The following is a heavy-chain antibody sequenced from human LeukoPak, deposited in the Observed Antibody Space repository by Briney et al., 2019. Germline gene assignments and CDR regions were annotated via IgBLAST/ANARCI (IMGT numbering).Heavy chain of an antibody. D-gene: IGHD1-1*01. J-gene: IGHJ4*02. CDR3: ARGNVGPDY. CDR2: INNDGSDI. CDR1: GFTFSSHW. V-gene: IGHV3-74*01. Sequence: GGSLRLSCAVSGFTFSSHWMHWVRQAPGKGLVWASRINNDGSDIKYADSVKGRFTMSRDNAQNTLYLQMNSLRAEDTAVYYCARGNVGPDYWGQGTLVTVSS.